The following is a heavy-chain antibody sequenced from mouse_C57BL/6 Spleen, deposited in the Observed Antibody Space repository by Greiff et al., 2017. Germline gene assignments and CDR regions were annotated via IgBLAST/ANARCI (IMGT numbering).Heavy chain of an antibody. CDR1: GFTFSDYG. V-gene: IGHV5-17*01. D-gene: IGHD2-5*01. Sequence: DVMLVESGGGLVKPGGSLKLSCAASGFTFSDYGMHWVRQAPEKGLEWVAYISSGSSTIYYADTVKGRFTISRDNAKNTLFLQMTSLRSEDTAMYYCARDYSNWYFDVWGTGTTVTVSS. CDR3: ARDYSNWYFDV. J-gene: IGHJ1*03. CDR2: ISSGSSTI.